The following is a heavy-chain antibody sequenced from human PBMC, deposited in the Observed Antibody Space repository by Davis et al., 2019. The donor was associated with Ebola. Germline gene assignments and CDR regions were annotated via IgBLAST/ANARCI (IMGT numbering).Heavy chain of an antibody. Sequence: GGSLRLSCAASGFIFSDYTMSWARQAPGKGLEWVASIRSSSSFLYYSDSVKGRFTVSRDNAKNSLYLHMSGLRAEDTAVYYCVSRLRAEDIVSFDSWGQGTPVTVSP. CDR2: IRSSSSFL. J-gene: IGHJ4*02. D-gene: IGHD2-15*01. V-gene: IGHV3-21*06. CDR3: VSRLRAEDIVSFDS. CDR1: GFIFSDYT.